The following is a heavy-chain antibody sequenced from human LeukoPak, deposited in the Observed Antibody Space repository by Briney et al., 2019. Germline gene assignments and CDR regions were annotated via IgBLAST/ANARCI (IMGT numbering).Heavy chain of an antibody. V-gene: IGHV1-2*02. D-gene: IGHD1-7*01. CDR2: INPNSGGT. CDR3: ARGRNWKYVPHTDAFDI. Sequence: ASVKVSCKASGYTFTGYYMHWVRQAPRQGLEWMGWINPNSGGTNYAQKFQGRVTMTRDTSISTAYMELSRLRSDDTAVYYCARGRNWKYVPHTDAFDIWGQGTMVTVSS. CDR1: GYTFTGYY. J-gene: IGHJ3*02.